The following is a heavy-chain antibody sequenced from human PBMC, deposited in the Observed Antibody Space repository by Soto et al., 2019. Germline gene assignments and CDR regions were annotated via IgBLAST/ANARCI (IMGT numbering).Heavy chain of an antibody. D-gene: IGHD3-22*01. J-gene: IGHJ5*02. V-gene: IGHV5-51*01. CDR2: IYPGDSDT. CDR3: ARGRYDISGYYGNPLARLDP. Sequence: LGESLKISCKGSGYSFTSYWIGWVRQMPGKGLEWMGIIYPGDSDTRYSPSFQGQVTISADKSISTAYLQWSSLKASDTAMYYCARGRYDISGYYGNPLARLDPRGQGTPVTVSS. CDR1: GYSFTSYW.